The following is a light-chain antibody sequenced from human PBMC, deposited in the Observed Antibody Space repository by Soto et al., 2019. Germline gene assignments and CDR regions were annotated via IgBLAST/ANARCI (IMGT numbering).Light chain of an antibody. CDR3: QQANSFPLT. J-gene: IGKJ4*01. V-gene: IGKV3D-20*02. Sequence: EIVLPQSPGTLSLSPGGRATLSCRASQSVSSSYLVWHQQKPGQAPRLLIYAASRRATGIPDRFSGSGSGTDFTLTINSLQPEDFATYYCQQANSFPLTFGGGTKVDIK. CDR2: AAS. CDR1: QSVSSSY.